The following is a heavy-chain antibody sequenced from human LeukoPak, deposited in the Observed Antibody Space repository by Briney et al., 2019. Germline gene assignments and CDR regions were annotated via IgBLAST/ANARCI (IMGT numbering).Heavy chain of an antibody. CDR3: ARDYYVSSGINCFDP. CDR2: IHTSGST. CDR1: GGSISNYY. Sequence: SETLSLTCTVSGGSISNYYWTWIRQPAGKGLEWIGRIHTSGSTNYYPSLKSRVTLSLDTSTNQFSLKLYSVTGADTAVYYCARDYYVSSGINCFDPWGQGTLVTVSS. J-gene: IGHJ5*02. V-gene: IGHV4-4*07. D-gene: IGHD3-22*01.